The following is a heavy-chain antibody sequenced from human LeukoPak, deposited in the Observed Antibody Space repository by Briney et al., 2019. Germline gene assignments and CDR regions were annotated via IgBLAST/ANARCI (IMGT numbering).Heavy chain of an antibody. CDR3: ARDRYSGSPGYFNY. CDR1: SYTFTNYG. Sequence: GASVKVSCKASSYTFTNYGITWVRQAPGQGLEWMGWISGYNDNTNYAQKLQGRVTMTTETSTSTAYMELRNLRSDDTAVYYCARDRYSGSPGYFNYWGQGTLVTVSS. V-gene: IGHV1-18*01. J-gene: IGHJ4*02. D-gene: IGHD1-26*01. CDR2: ISGYNDNT.